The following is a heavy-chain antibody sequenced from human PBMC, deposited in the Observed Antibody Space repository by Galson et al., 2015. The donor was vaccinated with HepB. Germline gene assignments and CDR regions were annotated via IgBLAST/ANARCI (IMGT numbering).Heavy chain of an antibody. V-gene: IGHV3-30-3*01. J-gene: IGHJ4*02. Sequence: SLRLSCAASGFTFSSYAIHWVRQAPGKGLEWVAVISFDGSHTYSADSAKGRFTISRDNSKNMLHLQMNSLRAEDTAVYYCARDGVIGYFDWLWRGYYFDFWGQGTLVTVSS. D-gene: IGHD3-9*01. CDR1: GFTFSSYA. CDR3: ARDGVIGYFDWLWRGYYFDF. CDR2: ISFDGSHT.